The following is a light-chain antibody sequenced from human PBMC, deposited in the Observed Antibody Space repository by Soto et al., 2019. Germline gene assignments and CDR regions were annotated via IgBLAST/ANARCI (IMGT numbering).Light chain of an antibody. V-gene: IGLV2-14*01. CDR2: EVS. Sequence: QSVLTQPASVSGSPGQSITISCTGSRNDISAYDSVSWYQQHPDKAPKLIIYEVSNRPSGVSNRFSGSKSGNTASLTISGLQADDEADYYCSLYTSENTYVFGTGTKVTVL. J-gene: IGLJ1*01. CDR1: RNDISAYDS. CDR3: SLYTSENTYV.